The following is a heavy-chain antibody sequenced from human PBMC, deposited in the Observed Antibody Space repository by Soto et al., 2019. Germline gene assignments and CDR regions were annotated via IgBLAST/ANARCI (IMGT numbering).Heavy chain of an antibody. CDR3: ARDLAIFGVAHIDY. D-gene: IGHD3-3*01. V-gene: IGHV3-7*03. CDR2: IKQDGSEK. Sequence: GGSLRLSCAASGFTFSSYWMSWVRQAPGKGLEWVANIKQDGSEKYYVDSVKGRFTISRDNAKNSLYLQMNSLRAEDTAVYYCARDLAIFGVAHIDYWGQGTLVTVS. J-gene: IGHJ4*02. CDR1: GFTFSSYW.